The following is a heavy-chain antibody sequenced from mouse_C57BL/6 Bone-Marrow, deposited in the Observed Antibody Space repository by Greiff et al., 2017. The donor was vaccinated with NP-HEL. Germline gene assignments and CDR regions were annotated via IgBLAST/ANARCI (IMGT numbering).Heavy chain of an antibody. CDR1: GFTFSDYG. CDR2: ISSGSSTI. V-gene: IGHV5-17*01. J-gene: IGHJ1*03. Sequence: EVMLVESGGGLVKPGGSLKLSCAASGFTFSDYGMHWVRQAPEKGLEWVAYISSGSSTIYYADTVKGRFTISRDNAKNTLFLQMRSLRSEDTAMYYCARPITTVRYFDVWGTGTTVTVSS. D-gene: IGHD1-1*01. CDR3: ARPITTVRYFDV.